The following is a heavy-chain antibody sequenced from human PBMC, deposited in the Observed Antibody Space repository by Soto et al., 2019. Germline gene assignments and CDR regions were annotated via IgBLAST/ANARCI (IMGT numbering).Heavy chain of an antibody. CDR1: GFTFSSYS. J-gene: IGHJ3*02. Sequence: GGSLRLSCAASGFTFSSYSMNWVRQAPGKGLEWVSSISSSSSYIYYEDSVKGRFTISRDNAKNSLYLQMNSLRAEDTAVYYCARALRPGTSSDAFDIWGQGTMVTVSS. D-gene: IGHD2-2*01. CDR3: ARALRPGTSSDAFDI. V-gene: IGHV3-21*01. CDR2: ISSSSSYI.